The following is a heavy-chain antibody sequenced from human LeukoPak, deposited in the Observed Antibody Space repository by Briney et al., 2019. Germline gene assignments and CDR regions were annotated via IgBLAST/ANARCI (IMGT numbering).Heavy chain of an antibody. Sequence: SQTLSLTCTVSGGSISSGSYYWSWIRQPAGKGLEWIGRIYTSGGTNHNPSLKSRVTISVDTSKNQFSLKLSSVTAADTAVYYCASAFYYYYYMDVWGKGTTVTVSS. V-gene: IGHV4-61*02. CDR1: GGSISSGSYY. J-gene: IGHJ6*03. CDR2: IYTSGGT. CDR3: ASAFYYYYYMDV.